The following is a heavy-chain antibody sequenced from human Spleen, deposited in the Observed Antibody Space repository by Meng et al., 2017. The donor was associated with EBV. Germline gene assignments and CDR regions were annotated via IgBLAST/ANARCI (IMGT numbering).Heavy chain of an antibody. V-gene: IGHV4-39*01. CDR3: ARQQGDSSDRWFDP. D-gene: IGHD6-25*01. CDR2: IYYHGNT. Sequence: LQLQESGPGLVKASETLSLTCTVSGGSITITRYFWGWIRQPPGKGLEWIGNIYYHGNTYYNPSLKSRVSISIDTSKSQFSLRLTSVTAADTAVYYCARQQGDSSDRWFDPWGQGTLVTVSS. CDR1: GGSITITRYF. J-gene: IGHJ5*02.